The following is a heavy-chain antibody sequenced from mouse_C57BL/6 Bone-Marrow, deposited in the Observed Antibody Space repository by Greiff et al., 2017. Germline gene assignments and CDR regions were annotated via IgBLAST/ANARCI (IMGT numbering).Heavy chain of an antibody. D-gene: IGHD2-4*01. V-gene: IGHV5-6*01. J-gene: IGHJ3*01. CDR2: ISSGGSYT. CDR3: ARHEDYDYGFAY. Sequence: EVKLMESGGDLVKPGGSLKLSCAASGFTFSSYGMSWVRQTPDKRLEWVATISSGGSYTYYPDSVKGRFTISRDNAKNTLYLQMSSLKSEDTAMYYCARHEDYDYGFAYWGQGTLVTVSA. CDR1: GFTFSSYG.